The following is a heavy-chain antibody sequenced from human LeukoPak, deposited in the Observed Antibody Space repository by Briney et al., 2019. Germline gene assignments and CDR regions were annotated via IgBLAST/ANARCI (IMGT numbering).Heavy chain of an antibody. D-gene: IGHD3-9*01. V-gene: IGHV3-23*01. CDR2: ISGSGGST. J-gene: IGHJ6*04. CDR3: ANADVRDDILTGYPNYYYYGMDV. CDR1: GFTFSSYA. Sequence: GGSLRLSCAASGFTFSSYAMSWVRQAPGKGLEWVSAISGSGGSTYYADSVKGRFTISRDNSKNTLYLQMSSLRAEDTAVYYCANADVRDDILTGYPNYYYYGMDVWGKGTTVTVSS.